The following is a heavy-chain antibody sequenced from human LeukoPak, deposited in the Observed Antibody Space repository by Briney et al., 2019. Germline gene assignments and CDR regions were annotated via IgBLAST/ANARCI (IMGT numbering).Heavy chain of an antibody. CDR3: ATDGRVGATTGPFDY. D-gene: IGHD1-26*01. J-gene: IGHJ4*02. CDR2: ISAYNGNT. Sequence: GASVKVSCKASGYTFTSYGISWVRQAPGQGLEWMGWISAYNGNTNYAQKLQGRVTMTTDTSTSTAYMELRSLRSEDTAVYYCATDGRVGATTGPFDYWGQGTLVTVSS. CDR1: GYTFTSYG. V-gene: IGHV1-18*01.